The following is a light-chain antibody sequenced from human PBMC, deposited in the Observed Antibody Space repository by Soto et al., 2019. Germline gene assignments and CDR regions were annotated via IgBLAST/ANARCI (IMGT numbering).Light chain of an antibody. V-gene: IGLV2-14*01. Sequence: QSALTQPASVSGSPGQSITMSCSGTSEDVGGYNYVSWYQHHPGKAPKLLIYEVTNRPSGLSDRFSGSKSGNTASLTISGLQAEDEADYYCSSYTSCNTLVFGTGTKVTVL. CDR3: SSYTSCNTLV. CDR1: SEDVGGYNY. J-gene: IGLJ1*01. CDR2: EVT.